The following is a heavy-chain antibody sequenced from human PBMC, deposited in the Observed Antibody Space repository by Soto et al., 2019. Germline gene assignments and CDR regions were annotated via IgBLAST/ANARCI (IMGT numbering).Heavy chain of an antibody. D-gene: IGHD3-3*01. J-gene: IGHJ6*02. Sequence: PGGSLRLSCAASGFTVSSNYMSWVRQAPGKGLEWVSVIYSGVSTYYADSVKGRFTISRDNSKNTLYLQMNSLRAEDTAVYYCARDNLTYYDFRSGYTIKNDYGMDFWCQATRVTVSS. CDR2: IYSGVST. CDR1: GFTVSSNY. V-gene: IGHV3-53*01. CDR3: ARDNLTYYDFRSGYTIKNDYGMDF.